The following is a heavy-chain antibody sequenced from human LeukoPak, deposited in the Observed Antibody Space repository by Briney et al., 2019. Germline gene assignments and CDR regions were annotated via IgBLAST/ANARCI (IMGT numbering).Heavy chain of an antibody. CDR2: IYADGTT. V-gene: IGHV3-53*01. CDR1: GFTFSSYA. CDR3: ARWYCSITNCYYDY. Sequence: PGGSLRLSCAASGFTFSSYAMHWVRQAPGKGLEWVSMIYADGTTHYTDSVKGRFTISRDNSKSTLNLQMVGLRAEDTAVYYCARWYCSITNCYYDYWGQGTLVTVSS. D-gene: IGHD2-2*01. J-gene: IGHJ4*02.